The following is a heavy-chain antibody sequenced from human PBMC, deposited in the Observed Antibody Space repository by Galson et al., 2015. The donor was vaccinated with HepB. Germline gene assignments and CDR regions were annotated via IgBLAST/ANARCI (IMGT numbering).Heavy chain of an antibody. CDR1: GFTFSSYA. D-gene: IGHD1-26*01. J-gene: IGHJ4*02. CDR3: ARVGVVGATTGLDY. CDR2: ISSSSSYI. V-gene: IGHV3-21*01. Sequence: SLRLSCAASGFTFSSYAMSWVRQAPGKGLEWVSSISSSSSYIYYADSVKGRFTISRDNAKNSLYLQMNSLRAEDTAVYYCARVGVVGATTGLDYWGQGTLVTVSS.